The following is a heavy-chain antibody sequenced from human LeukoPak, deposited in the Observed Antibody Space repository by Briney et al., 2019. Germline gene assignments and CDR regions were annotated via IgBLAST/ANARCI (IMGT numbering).Heavy chain of an antibody. J-gene: IGHJ5*02. Sequence: GGSLRLSCAASGFTFRSYAMNWVRQAPGKGLEWVSVISGSGGNTYYTDSVKGRFTISRDNSKNTLYLQMNSLRAEDTAVYYCAKDLTGSGSYYIGNLDPWGQGTLVTVSS. CDR2: ISGSGGNT. D-gene: IGHD3-10*01. V-gene: IGHV3-23*01. CDR1: GFTFRSYA. CDR3: AKDLTGSGSYYIGNLDP.